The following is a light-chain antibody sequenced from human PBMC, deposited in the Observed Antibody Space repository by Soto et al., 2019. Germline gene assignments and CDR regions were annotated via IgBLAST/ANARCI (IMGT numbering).Light chain of an antibody. CDR3: AARDDSLNGVV. J-gene: IGLJ2*01. Sequence: QSVLTQPPSASGTPGQRVTISCSGSSSNIGSNSVSWYQQVPGTGPKLLIYNRNQRPSGVPDRFSGSKSGTSASLAISGLQSEDEADYYCAARDDSLNGVVFGGGTKLTVL. V-gene: IGLV1-44*01. CDR1: SSNIGSNS. CDR2: NRN.